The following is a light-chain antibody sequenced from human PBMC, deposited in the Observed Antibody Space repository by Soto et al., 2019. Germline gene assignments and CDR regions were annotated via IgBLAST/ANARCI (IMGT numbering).Light chain of an antibody. Sequence: EVVMTQSPATVSVSPGEGVTLSCRASQTISNDLAWYQQKPGQAPRLLIYGASTRATGVPARFSGGGSGTEFTLTISSLQSEDSAFYYCQQNNKWPPVTFGGGTKV. CDR2: GAS. J-gene: IGKJ4*01. V-gene: IGKV3-15*01. CDR3: QQNNKWPPVT. CDR1: QTISND.